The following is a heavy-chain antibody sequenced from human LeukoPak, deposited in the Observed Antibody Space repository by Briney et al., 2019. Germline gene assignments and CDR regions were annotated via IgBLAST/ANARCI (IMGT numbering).Heavy chain of an antibody. V-gene: IGHV4-59*08. Sequence: SETRSLTCTVSGGSISGYYWSWIRQPPGKGLEWIGYIYYSGSTNYNPSLKSRVTISVDTSKNQFSLKLSSVAAADTAVEYCGRHVARIAAAGTVWWFDPWGQGTLVSVSS. CDR3: GRHVARIAAAGTVWWFDP. CDR1: GGSISGYY. J-gene: IGHJ5*02. CDR2: IYYSGST. D-gene: IGHD6-13*01.